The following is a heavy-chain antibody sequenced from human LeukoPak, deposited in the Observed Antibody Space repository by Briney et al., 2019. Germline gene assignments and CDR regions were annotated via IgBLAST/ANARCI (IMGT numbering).Heavy chain of an antibody. D-gene: IGHD6-13*01. CDR1: GFTFSSYS. Sequence: GVSLRPSCAASGFTFSSYSMNRVRQAPGKGLEWVSSISSSSSYIYYADSVKGRFTISRDNAKNSLYLQMNSLRAEDTAVYYCAGEGSSWYKDDYYYGMDVWGQGTTVTVS. J-gene: IGHJ6*02. CDR2: ISSSSSYI. CDR3: AGEGSSWYKDDYYYGMDV. V-gene: IGHV3-21*01.